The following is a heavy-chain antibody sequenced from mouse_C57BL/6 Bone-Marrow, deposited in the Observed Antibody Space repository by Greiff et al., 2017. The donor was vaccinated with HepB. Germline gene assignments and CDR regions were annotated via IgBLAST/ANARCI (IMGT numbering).Heavy chain of an antibody. J-gene: IGHJ3*01. CDR3: ARHEDRYYYGSSSFAY. D-gene: IGHD1-1*01. CDR1: GYTFTEYT. CDR2: FYPGSGSI. Sequence: QVHVKQSGAELVKPGASVKLSCKASGYTFTEYTIHWVKQRSGQGLEWIGWFYPGSGSIKYNEKFKDKATLTADKSSSTVYMELSRLTSEDSAVYFCARHEDRYYYGSSSFAYWGQGTLVTVSA. V-gene: IGHV1-62-2*01.